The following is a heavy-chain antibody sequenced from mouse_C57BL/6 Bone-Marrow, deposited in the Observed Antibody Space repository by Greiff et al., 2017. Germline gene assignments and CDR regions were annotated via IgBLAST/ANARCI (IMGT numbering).Heavy chain of an antibody. Sequence: QVQLQQPGAELVMPGASVKLSCKASGYTFTSYWMHWVKQRPGQGLEWIGEIDPSDSYTNYNQKFKGKSTLTVDKSSSTAYMQLSSLPSGDSAVYYCARSHYGSSYDWYFDVWGTGTTVTVSS. V-gene: IGHV1-69*01. J-gene: IGHJ1*03. D-gene: IGHD1-1*01. CDR2: IDPSDSYT. CDR1: GYTFTSYW. CDR3: ARSHYGSSYDWYFDV.